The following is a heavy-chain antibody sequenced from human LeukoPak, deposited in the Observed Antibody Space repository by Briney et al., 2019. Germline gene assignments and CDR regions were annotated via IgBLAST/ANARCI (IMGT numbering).Heavy chain of an antibody. V-gene: IGHV4-59*01. CDR3: ARDQRYCSGGSCYSVFSWGY. Sequence: ASETLSLTCTVSGGSISSYYWSWIRQPPGKGLEWIGYIYYSGSTNYNPSLKSRVTISVDTSKNQFSLKLSSVTAAGTAVYYCARDQRYCSGGSCYSVFSWGYWGQGTLVTVSS. CDR2: IYYSGST. D-gene: IGHD2-15*01. J-gene: IGHJ4*02. CDR1: GGSISSYY.